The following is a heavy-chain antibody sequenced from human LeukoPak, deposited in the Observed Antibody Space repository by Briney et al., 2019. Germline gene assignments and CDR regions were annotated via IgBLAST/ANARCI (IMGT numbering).Heavy chain of an antibody. D-gene: IGHD3-22*01. J-gene: IGHJ4*02. CDR3: ARDGGDDYYDSSGYWGLDY. CDR2: IWYDGSNK. Sequence: PGGSLRRSCAASGFTFSSYGMHWVRQAPVKGLEWVAVIWYDGSNKCYADSVKGRFTISRDNSKNTLYLQMNSLRAEDTAVYYCARDGGDDYYDSSGYWGLDYWGQGTLVTVSS. CDR1: GFTFSSYG. V-gene: IGHV3-33*01.